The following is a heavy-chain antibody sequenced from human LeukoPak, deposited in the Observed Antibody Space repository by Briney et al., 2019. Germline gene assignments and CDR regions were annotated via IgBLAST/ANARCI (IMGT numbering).Heavy chain of an antibody. Sequence: SETLSLTCTVSGGSISSDYWSWIRQPPGKGLEWIGYIYYCGSTNYNPSLKSRVTISVDTPRNQFSLKLSSVTAADTAVHYCARRTSSGYFAYWGQGTLVTVSS. J-gene: IGHJ4*02. CDR1: GGSISSDY. CDR2: IYYCGST. V-gene: IGHV4-59*08. D-gene: IGHD3-22*01. CDR3: ARRTSSGYFAY.